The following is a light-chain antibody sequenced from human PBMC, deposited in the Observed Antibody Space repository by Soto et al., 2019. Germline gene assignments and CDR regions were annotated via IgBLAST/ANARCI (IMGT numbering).Light chain of an antibody. CDR2: GAS. V-gene: IGKV3-15*01. CDR3: QQYNNWPDT. CDR1: QSVSSN. J-gene: IGKJ1*01. Sequence: EIVMTQSPATLSVSPGERATLSCRASQSVSSNLAWYQQKPGQAPRLLIYGASTRATGIPARFSGSGSGTEFTLTISSLQSEDLAVYYCQQYNNWPDTFGQGTKV.